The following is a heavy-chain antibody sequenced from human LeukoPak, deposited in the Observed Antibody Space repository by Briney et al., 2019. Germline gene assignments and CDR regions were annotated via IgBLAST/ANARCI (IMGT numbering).Heavy chain of an antibody. CDR3: ATISGYDYSLDFDY. J-gene: IGHJ4*02. V-gene: IGHV3-30*04. CDR2: ISYDGSNK. D-gene: IGHD5-12*01. CDR1: GFTFSSYA. Sequence: GRSLGLSCAASGFTFSSYAMHWVRQAPGKGLEWVAVISYDGSNKYYADSVKGRFTISRHNSKNTLYLQMHSLRAEDTAVYYCATISGYDYSLDFDYWGQGTLVTVSS.